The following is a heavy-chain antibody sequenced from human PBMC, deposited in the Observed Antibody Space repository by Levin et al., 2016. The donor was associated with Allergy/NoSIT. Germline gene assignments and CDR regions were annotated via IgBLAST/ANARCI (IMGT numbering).Heavy chain of an antibody. CDR3: ARGGGSYPPYYFDY. D-gene: IGHD1-26*01. J-gene: IGHJ4*02. Sequence: WVRQAPGQGLEWMGRIIPILGIANYAQKFQGRVTITADKSTSTAYMELSSLRSEDTAVYYCARGGGSYPPYYFDYWGQGTLVTVSS. CDR2: IIPILGIA. V-gene: IGHV1-69*04.